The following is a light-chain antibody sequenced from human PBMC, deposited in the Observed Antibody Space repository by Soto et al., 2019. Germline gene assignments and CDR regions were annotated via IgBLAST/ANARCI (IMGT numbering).Light chain of an antibody. CDR1: ESVSSSF. J-gene: IGKJ1*01. V-gene: IGKV3-20*01. Sequence: EVVLTQSPGTLSLSPGERVTLSCRASESVSSSFFAWYQQKPGQAPRLLLYGASSRAAGIPDRFSGSGSGTDFTLTISRLEPEDYALYYCQQYGNSPRTFAQGTKVAIK. CDR2: GAS. CDR3: QQYGNSPRT.